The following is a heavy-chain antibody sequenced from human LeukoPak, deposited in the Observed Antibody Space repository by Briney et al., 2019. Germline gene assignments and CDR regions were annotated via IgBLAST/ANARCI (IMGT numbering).Heavy chain of an antibody. CDR3: ARPRYDFWGDYHDFDY. D-gene: IGHD3-3*01. J-gene: IGHJ4*02. CDR1: GFIFSSYW. V-gene: IGHV3-74*01. Sequence: GGSLRLSCAASGFIFSSYWMHWVRHAPGKGLVWVSRINSDGSSTNYADSVKGRFTISRDNAKNTLYLQMNSLRAEDTAVYYCARPRYDFWGDYHDFDYWGQGTLVTVSS. CDR2: INSDGSST.